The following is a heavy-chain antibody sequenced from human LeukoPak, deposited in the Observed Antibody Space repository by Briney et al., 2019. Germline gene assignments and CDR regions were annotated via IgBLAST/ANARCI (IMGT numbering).Heavy chain of an antibody. D-gene: IGHD6-19*01. J-gene: IGHJ3*02. CDR2: IYRGATT. CDR1: GFTVSSNY. Sequence: GGSLRLSCAASGFTVSSNYMSWVRQAPGKGLEWVSVIYRGATTYYADSVKGRFTIATDNSKNTLYLQVNSLRAEDTAMYYCAREAPQYSSGWFAFDIWGQGTLVTVSS. V-gene: IGHV3-53*01. CDR3: AREAPQYSSGWFAFDI.